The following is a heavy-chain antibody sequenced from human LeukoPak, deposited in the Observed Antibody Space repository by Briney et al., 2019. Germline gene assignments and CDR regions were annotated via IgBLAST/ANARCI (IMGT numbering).Heavy chain of an antibody. V-gene: IGHV3-33*01. CDR2: IWYDGSNK. CDR1: GFTFSSYG. CDR3: ARWPRITMVRGVISDYYYYMDV. J-gene: IGHJ6*03. D-gene: IGHD3-10*01. Sequence: GGSLRLSCAASGFTFSSYGMHWVRQAPGKGLEWVAVIWYDGSNKYYADSVKGRFTISRDNSKNTLYLQMNSLRAEDTAVYYCARWPRITMVRGVISDYYYYMDVWGKGTTVTVSS.